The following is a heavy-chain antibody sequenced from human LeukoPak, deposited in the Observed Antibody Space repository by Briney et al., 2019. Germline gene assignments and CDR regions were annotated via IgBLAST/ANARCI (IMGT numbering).Heavy chain of an antibody. CDR2: INTNTGNP. V-gene: IGHV7-4-1*02. Sequence: ASVKVSCKASGYTFTSYAMNWVRQAPGQGLEWMGWINTNTGNPTYAQGFTGRFVFSLDTSVSTAYLQISSLKAEDTAVYYCARSYYDFWSGYYTGILGYYYYYMDVWGKGTTVTVSS. J-gene: IGHJ6*03. CDR1: GYTFTSYA. CDR3: ARSYYDFWSGYYTGILGYYYYYMDV. D-gene: IGHD3-3*01.